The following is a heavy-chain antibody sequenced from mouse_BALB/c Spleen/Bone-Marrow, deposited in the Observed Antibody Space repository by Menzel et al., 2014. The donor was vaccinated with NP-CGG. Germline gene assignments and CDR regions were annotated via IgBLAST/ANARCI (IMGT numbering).Heavy chain of an antibody. J-gene: IGHJ4*01. CDR2: IRNKANGYTT. CDR3: ARDDAMDY. CDR1: GFTFTDYY. Sequence: EVQRVESGGGLVQPGGSLRLSCATSGFTFTDYYMSWVRQPPGKALKWLGFIRNKANGYTTEYSASVKGRFTISRDNSQSILYLQMNTLRAEDSATYYCARDDAMDYWGQGTSVTVSS. V-gene: IGHV7-3*02.